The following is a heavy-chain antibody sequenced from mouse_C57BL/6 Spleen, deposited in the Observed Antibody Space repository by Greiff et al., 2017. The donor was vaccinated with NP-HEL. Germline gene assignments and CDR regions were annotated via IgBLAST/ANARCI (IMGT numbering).Heavy chain of an antibody. CDR2: IDPETGGT. V-gene: IGHV1-15*01. J-gene: IGHJ1*03. CDR1: GYTFTDYE. Sequence: QVQLQQSGAELVRPGASVTLSCKASGYTFTDYEMHWVKQTPVHGLEWIGAIDPETGGTAYNQKFKGKAILTADKSFSTAYMELRSLTSEDSAVYYCTRSGYYGSERYFDVWGTGTTVTVSS. CDR3: TRSGYYGSERYFDV. D-gene: IGHD1-1*01.